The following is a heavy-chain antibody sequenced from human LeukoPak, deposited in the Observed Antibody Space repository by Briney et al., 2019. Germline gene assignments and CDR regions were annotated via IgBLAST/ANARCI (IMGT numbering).Heavy chain of an antibody. CDR3: TRVTSPMATSLGY. CDR1: GFTFSSYW. CDR2: SNSDGSTT. J-gene: IGHJ4*02. D-gene: IGHD5-24*01. Sequence: TGGSLRLSCAASGFTFSSYWIHWVRRGPGKGLVWVSRSNSDGSTTYYADSVKGRFTISRDNAKNTLYLQMNSLRVEDTAVYYCTRVTSPMATSLGYWGQGTLVTVSS. V-gene: IGHV3-74*01.